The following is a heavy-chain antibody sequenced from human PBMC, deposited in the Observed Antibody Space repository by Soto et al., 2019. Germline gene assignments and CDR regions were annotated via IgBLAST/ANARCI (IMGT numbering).Heavy chain of an antibody. CDR3: AKDLGLATGFDP. CDR2: ISYDGSNK. J-gene: IGHJ5*02. CDR1: GFTFSSYG. V-gene: IGHV3-30*18. Sequence: GGSLRLSCAASGFTFSSYGMHWVRQAPGKGLEWVAVISYDGSNKYYADSVKGRFTISRDNSKNTLYLQMNSLRAEDTAVYYCAKDLGLATGFDPWGQGTLVTVSS. D-gene: IGHD3-16*01.